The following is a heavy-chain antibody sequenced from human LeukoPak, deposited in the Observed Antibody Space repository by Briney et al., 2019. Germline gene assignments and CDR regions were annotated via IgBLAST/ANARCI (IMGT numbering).Heavy chain of an antibody. V-gene: IGHV1-2*02. J-gene: IGHJ6*02. CDR2: INPNSGGT. D-gene: IGHD3-10*01. CDR3: ARDKVRGVTYYYGMDV. Sequence: ASVEVPCKASGYTFTGYYMHWVRQAPGQGLEWMGWINPNSGGTNYAQKFQGRVTMTRDTSISTAYMELSRLRSDDTAVYYCARDKVRGVTYYYGMDVWGQGTTVTVSS. CDR1: GYTFTGYY.